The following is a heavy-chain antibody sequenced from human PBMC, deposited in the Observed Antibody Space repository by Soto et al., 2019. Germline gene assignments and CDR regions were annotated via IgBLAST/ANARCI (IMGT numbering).Heavy chain of an antibody. CDR2: ISQTGAT. V-gene: IGHV4-30-2*01. CDR3: ARAVSPYFGTWFDP. D-gene: IGHD3-10*01. J-gene: IGHJ5*02. CDR1: GGSITSGNSYS. Sequence: LSLTCAVSGGSITSGNSYSWAWIRQPPGRGLEWIGSISQTGATSYNPSLKSRVSVSLDKSKNQFSLRLSSVTAADMAVYYCARAVSPYFGTWFDPWGQGTLVTVPQ.